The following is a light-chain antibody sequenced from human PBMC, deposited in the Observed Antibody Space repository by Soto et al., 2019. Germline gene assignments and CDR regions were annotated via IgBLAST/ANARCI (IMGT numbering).Light chain of an antibody. CDR3: QQCSWHPFTVT. V-gene: IGKV3-15*01. Sequence: EIVMTQSPATLSVSPGERATLSCRASQSVSSNFAWYQQKPGQAPRLLIYDASTRATGIPARFSGSGSGTEYTRTISSLQSEDSAVYYCQQCSWHPFTVTFGGGTKVEIK. CDR2: DAS. J-gene: IGKJ4*01. CDR1: QSVSSN.